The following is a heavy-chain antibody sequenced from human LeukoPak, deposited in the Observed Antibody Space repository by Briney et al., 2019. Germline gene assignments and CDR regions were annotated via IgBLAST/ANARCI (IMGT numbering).Heavy chain of an antibody. D-gene: IGHD2-2*01. CDR3: VFGECSSTSCYPRRDY. Sequence: GASVKVFCKASGYRFTTYGISWVRQAPGQGLEWMAWINVYSGSTEYKADLQGRLTVATETSTTTAYMELRSLRSDDTAVYYCVFGECSSTSCYPRRDYWGHGTLVTVSS. V-gene: IGHV1-18*01. CDR2: INVYSGST. J-gene: IGHJ4*01. CDR1: GYRFTTYG.